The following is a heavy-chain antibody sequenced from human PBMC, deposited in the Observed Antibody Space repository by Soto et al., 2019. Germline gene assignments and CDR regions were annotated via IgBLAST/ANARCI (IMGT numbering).Heavy chain of an antibody. CDR1: GGSISSYY. J-gene: IGHJ6*02. CDR3: ARDKAIYYYGSGSHISFGMDV. V-gene: IGHV4-59*01. CDR2: IYYSGST. Sequence: SETLSLTCTVSGGSISSYYWSWIRQPPGKGLEWIGYIYYSGSTNYNPSLKSRVTISVDTSKNQFSLKLSSVTAADTAVYYCARDKAIYYYGSGSHISFGMDVWGQGTTVTVSS. D-gene: IGHD3-10*01.